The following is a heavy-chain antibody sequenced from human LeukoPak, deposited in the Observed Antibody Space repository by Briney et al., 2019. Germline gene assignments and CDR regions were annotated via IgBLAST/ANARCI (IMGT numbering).Heavy chain of an antibody. CDR1: GGSISSHY. Sequence: PSETLSLTCTVSGGSISSHYWSWIRQPPGKGLEWIGYIYYSGSTNYNPSLRSRVTISVDTSKNQFSLKLSSVTAADTAVYYCARGVGATLYNWFDPWGQGTLVTVSS. V-gene: IGHV4-59*11. CDR3: ARGVGATLYNWFDP. J-gene: IGHJ5*02. D-gene: IGHD1-26*01. CDR2: IYYSGST.